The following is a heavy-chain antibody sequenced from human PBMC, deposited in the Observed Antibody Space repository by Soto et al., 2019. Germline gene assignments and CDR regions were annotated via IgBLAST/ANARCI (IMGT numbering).Heavy chain of an antibody. D-gene: IGHD1-1*01. J-gene: IGHJ4*02. V-gene: IGHV3-74*01. CDR3: ARGERATTGY. CDR1: GFIFSSYW. Sequence: EAQLVESGGGLVQPGGSLSLSCAASGFIFSSYWMHWVRQAPGKGLVWLSRINPDGSSTNYVDSVKGRFTISRDNAKNTLYLQMNSLRGEDTAVYYCARGERATTGYWGQGTLVTVSS. CDR2: INPDGSST.